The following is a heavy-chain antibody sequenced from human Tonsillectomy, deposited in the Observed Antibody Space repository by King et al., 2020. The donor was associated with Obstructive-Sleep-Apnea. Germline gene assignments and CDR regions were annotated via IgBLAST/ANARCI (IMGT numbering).Heavy chain of an antibody. CDR3: ARAVYYYDSSGYFDY. CDR1: GFTFITYW. CDR2: IKQDGSEK. J-gene: IGHJ4*02. Sequence: VQLVESGGGLVQPGGSLGLSCAASGFTFITYWMTWVRQAPGTGLEWVANIKQDGSEKYYVDSVKGRFTISRDNAKNSLYLQMNSLRAEDTAVYYCARAVYYYDSSGYFDYWGQGTLVTVSS. D-gene: IGHD3-22*01. V-gene: IGHV3-7*03.